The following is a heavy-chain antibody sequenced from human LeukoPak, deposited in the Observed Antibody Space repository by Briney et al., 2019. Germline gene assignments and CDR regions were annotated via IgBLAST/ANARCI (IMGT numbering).Heavy chain of an antibody. CDR2: ISGSGDDT. J-gene: IGHJ3*02. Sequence: GGSLRLSCVVSGFTFSSYSMTWVRQAPGKGLEWVSTISGSGDDTYYADSVKGRFTISRDNSKNTLYLQMNSLRAEDTAVYYCARAPDRSGSYYGGFDIWGQGTMVTVSS. V-gene: IGHV3-23*01. D-gene: IGHD3-10*01. CDR3: ARAPDRSGSYYGGFDI. CDR1: GFTFSSYS.